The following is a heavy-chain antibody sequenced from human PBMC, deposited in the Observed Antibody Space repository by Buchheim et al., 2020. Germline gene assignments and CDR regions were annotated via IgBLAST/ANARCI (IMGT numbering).Heavy chain of an antibody. V-gene: IGHV3-11*06. Sequence: QVQLVESGGGLVKPGGSLRLSCAASGFIFSDYYMSWIRRTPGKGLEWLASISTSSAYTYYADSVKGRFTISRDNAKNSLYLQMNSLRVEDSAIYYCARDLTGIYWFDPWGQGTL. D-gene: IGHD1-20*01. J-gene: IGHJ5*02. CDR1: GFIFSDYY. CDR3: ARDLTGIYWFDP. CDR2: ISTSSAYT.